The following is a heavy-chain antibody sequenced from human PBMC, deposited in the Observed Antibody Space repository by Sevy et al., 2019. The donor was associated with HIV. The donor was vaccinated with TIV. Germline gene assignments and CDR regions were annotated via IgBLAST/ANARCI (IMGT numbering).Heavy chain of an antibody. Sequence: SETLSLTCTVSGGSISSGDYYWSWIRQPPGKGLEWIGYIYYSGSTYYNPSLKSRVTISVDTSKNQFSLKLSFVTAADTAVYYCARATTGYYDYVWGSYRLDAFDIWGQGTMVTVSS. CDR1: GGSISSGDYY. CDR3: ARATTGYYDYVWGSYRLDAFDI. J-gene: IGHJ3*02. D-gene: IGHD3-16*02. CDR2: IYYSGST. V-gene: IGHV4-30-4*01.